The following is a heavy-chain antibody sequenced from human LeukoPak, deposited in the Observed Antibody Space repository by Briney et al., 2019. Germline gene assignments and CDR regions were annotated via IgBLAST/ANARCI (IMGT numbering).Heavy chain of an antibody. V-gene: IGHV4-34*01. J-gene: IGHJ6*03. D-gene: IGHD1-26*01. CDR1: GGSLSGYY. CDR2: IDHSGST. Sequence: ASETLSLTCAVYGGSLSGYYWSWIRQPPGKGLEWIGEIDHSGSTNYNPSLKSRVTISVDTSKNQFSLKLSSVTAADTAVYYCARRYSGTYYMDVWGKGTTVTVSS. CDR3: ARRYSGTYYMDV.